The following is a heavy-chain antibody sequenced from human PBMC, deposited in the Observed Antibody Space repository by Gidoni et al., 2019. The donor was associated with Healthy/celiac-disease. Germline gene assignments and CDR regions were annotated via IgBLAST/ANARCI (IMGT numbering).Heavy chain of an antibody. Sequence: QVQLVQSGAEVKKPGSSVKVSCKASGGTFSSYAIRWVRQAPGQGLEWMGGIIPIFGTANYAQKFQGSVTITADKSTSTAYLELSSLRSEDTAVYYCARDSRVVVAATHDYYYGMDVWGQGTTVTVSS. V-gene: IGHV1-69*06. D-gene: IGHD2-15*01. CDR3: ARDSRVVVAATHDYYYGMDV. J-gene: IGHJ6*02. CDR1: GGTFSSYA. CDR2: IIPIFGTA.